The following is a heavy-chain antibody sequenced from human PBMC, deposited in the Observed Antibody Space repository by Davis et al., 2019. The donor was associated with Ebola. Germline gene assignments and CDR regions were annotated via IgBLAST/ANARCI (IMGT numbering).Heavy chain of an antibody. CDR3: ARVSYDFWSGFS. D-gene: IGHD3-3*01. CDR1: GFTFSSYT. Sequence: PGGSLRLSCAASGFTFSSYTMNWVRQAPGKGLEWVSTISDRSEHTHYADSVKGRFTISRDNAKNSLYLQMNSLRAEDTAVYFCARVSYDFWSGFSWGQGTLVTVSS. V-gene: IGHV3-21*01. J-gene: IGHJ4*02. CDR2: ISDRSEHT.